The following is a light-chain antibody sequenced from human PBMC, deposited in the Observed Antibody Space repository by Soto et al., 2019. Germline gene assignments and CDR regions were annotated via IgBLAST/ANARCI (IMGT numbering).Light chain of an antibody. CDR2: GAS. Sequence: EIVLTQSPGTLSLSPGERATLSCRASQSISSSYLAWYQQKPGQAPRPLIYGASSRATGIPDRFSGSGSGTDFTLTISRLEPEDVAVYYCQQYVSAPWTFGQGTK. J-gene: IGKJ1*01. CDR1: QSISSSY. CDR3: QQYVSAPWT. V-gene: IGKV3-20*01.